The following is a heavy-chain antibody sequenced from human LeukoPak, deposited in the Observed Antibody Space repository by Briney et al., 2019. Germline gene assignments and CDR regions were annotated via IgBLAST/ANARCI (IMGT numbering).Heavy chain of an antibody. CDR3: AKGPLRGTAAAIDY. Sequence: PGGSLRLSCAAYGFTFNTYGMNWVRQAPGKGLEWVAVISYDGRNIHYPDSVKGRFTISRDISTDTLWLQMDSLRTEDTAVYYCAKGPLRGTAAAIDYWGQGTLVTVSS. J-gene: IGHJ4*02. V-gene: IGHV3-30*18. CDR1: GFTFNTYG. CDR2: ISYDGRNI. D-gene: IGHD2-2*01.